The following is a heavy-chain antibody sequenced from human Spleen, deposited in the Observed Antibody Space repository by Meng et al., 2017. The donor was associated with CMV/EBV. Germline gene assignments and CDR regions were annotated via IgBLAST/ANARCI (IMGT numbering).Heavy chain of an antibody. CDR2: IKSKTDGETT. V-gene: IGHV3-15*01. CDR1: GFTVSSNY. J-gene: IGHJ4*02. Sequence: GGSLRLSCAASGFTVSSNYMSWVRQAPGKGLEWVGRIKSKTDGETTDYAAPVKGRFTISRDDSKNTLYLQMNSLKTEDTAVYYCIVGATPLDYWGQGTLVTVPQ. CDR3: IVGATPLDY. D-gene: IGHD1-26*01.